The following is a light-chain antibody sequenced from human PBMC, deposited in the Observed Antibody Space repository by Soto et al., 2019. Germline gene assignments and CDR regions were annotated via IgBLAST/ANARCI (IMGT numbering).Light chain of an antibody. J-gene: IGKJ1*01. CDR3: HYGNSPPWT. CDR2: GAA. CDR1: QSIASYS. V-gene: IGKV3-20*01. Sequence: EIVLTQSPGTLSLSPGERATLSCRSSQSIASYSLAWYQQKPGQAPRLLISGAASRAAGIPDRFSGSGSGTDFTLTISRLEPEDFAVYYCHYGNSPPWTFGQGTKVDIK.